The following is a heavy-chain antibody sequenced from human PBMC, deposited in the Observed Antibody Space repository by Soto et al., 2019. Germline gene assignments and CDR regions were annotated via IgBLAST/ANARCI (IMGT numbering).Heavy chain of an antibody. Sequence: PGGSLRLSCAASGFTFSDYSMNWVRQAPGKGLEWVSSISSSGTHIYYADSLKGRVTISRDNAKSSLYLQMNSLTAEDTAVYFCARNYDSSGYYRVPADYWGQGTLVTVSS. D-gene: IGHD3-22*01. CDR1: GFTFSDYS. V-gene: IGHV3-21*01. CDR2: ISSSGTHI. J-gene: IGHJ4*02. CDR3: ARNYDSSGYYRVPADY.